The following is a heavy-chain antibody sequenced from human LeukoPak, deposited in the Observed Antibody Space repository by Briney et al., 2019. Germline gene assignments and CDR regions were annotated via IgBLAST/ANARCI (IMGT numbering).Heavy chain of an antibody. D-gene: IGHD3-9*01. J-gene: IGHJ4*02. CDR3: ARGQAGYHYFDY. V-gene: IGHV4-30-2*01. CDR1: GGSISSGGYS. CDR2: IYHSGST. Sequence: SQTLSLTCPVSGGSISSGGYSWSWIRQPPGKGLEWIGYIYHSGSTYYNPSLKSRVTISVDRSKNQFSLKLSFVTAADTAVYYCARGQAGYHYFDYWGQGTLVTVSS.